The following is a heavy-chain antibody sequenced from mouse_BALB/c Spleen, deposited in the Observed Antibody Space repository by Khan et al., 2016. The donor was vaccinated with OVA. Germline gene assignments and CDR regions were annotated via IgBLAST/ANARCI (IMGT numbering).Heavy chain of an antibody. J-gene: IGHJ2*01. Sequence: EVELVESGGGLVQPGGSRKLSCAASGFTFSSYGMHWVRHAPEKGLEWVAYISGDSNTIYYADTVKGRFTISRDNPKNTLFLRMTSLMSEDTAMYYCATSYFYGYYFDYWGPGTTLTVSS. CDR3: ATSYFYGYYFDY. CDR2: ISGDSNTI. CDR1: GFTFSSYG. D-gene: IGHD1-1*01. V-gene: IGHV5-17*02.